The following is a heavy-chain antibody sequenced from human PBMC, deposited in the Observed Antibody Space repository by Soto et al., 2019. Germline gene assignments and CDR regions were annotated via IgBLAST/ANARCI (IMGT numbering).Heavy chain of an antibody. V-gene: IGHV3-23*01. J-gene: IGHJ6*02. CDR2: VSATGGST. Sequence: EVQLLESGGGLIQPGGSLRLSCAASGFNFSNYAMTWVRQAPGRGLEWVSAVSATGGSTYYADSVKGRFTISRDNSKNTLYLQEKSLRAEDTALYCGAKALRGGRGYMYYYYGLDVWGQGTTVTVSS. CDR3: AKALRGGRGYMYYYYGLDV. D-gene: IGHD5-12*01. CDR1: GFNFSNYA.